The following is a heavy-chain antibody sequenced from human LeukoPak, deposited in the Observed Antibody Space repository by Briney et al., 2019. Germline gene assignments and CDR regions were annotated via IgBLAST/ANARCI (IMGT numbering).Heavy chain of an antibody. CDR1: GGSISSGDYY. D-gene: IGHD6-19*01. Sequence: SETLSLTCTVSGGSISSGDYYWRWIRQPPGTGLEGIGYIYYSGSTYYNPSLKSRVTISVDTSKNQFSLKLSSVTAADTAVYYCARVLAVADHNWFDPWGQGTLVTVSS. CDR2: IYYSGST. CDR3: ARVLAVADHNWFDP. V-gene: IGHV4-30-4*08. J-gene: IGHJ5*02.